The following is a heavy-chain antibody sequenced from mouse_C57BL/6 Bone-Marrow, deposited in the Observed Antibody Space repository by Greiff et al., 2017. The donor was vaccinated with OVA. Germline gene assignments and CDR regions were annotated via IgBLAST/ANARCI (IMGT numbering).Heavy chain of an antibody. D-gene: IGHD1-1*01. V-gene: IGHV5-12*01. CDR3: ARHPPRHGRGLVDY. J-gene: IGHJ4*01. CDR2: ISNGGGST. CDR1: GFTFSDYY. Sequence: EVQVVESGGGLVQPGGSLKLSCAASGFTFSDYYMYWVRQTPEKRLEWVAYISNGGGSTYYPDTVKGRFTISRDNAKNTLYLQMSRLKSEDTAMYYCARHPPRHGRGLVDYWGQGTSVTVSS.